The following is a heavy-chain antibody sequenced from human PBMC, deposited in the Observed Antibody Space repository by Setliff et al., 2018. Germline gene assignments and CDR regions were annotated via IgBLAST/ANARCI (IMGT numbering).Heavy chain of an antibody. D-gene: IGHD1-7*01. CDR2: TIPIFGTT. CDR1: GGTFSNYG. CDR3: VRDGGILTGTTGDY. J-gene: IGHJ4*02. Sequence: SVKVSCKASGGTFSNYGVSWVRQAPGQGLEWMGGTIPIFGTTDYSQKFQGRVTIITDESTNTAFMQLSSLRSEDTAVYYCVRDGGILTGTTGDYWGQGILVTVSS. V-gene: IGHV1-69*05.